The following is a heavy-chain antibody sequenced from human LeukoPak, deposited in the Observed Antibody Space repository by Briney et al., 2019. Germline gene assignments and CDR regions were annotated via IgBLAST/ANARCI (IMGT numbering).Heavy chain of an antibody. CDR1: GGSFSGYY. Sequence: SETLSLTCAVYGGSFSGYYWSWIRQPPGKGLEWIGEINHSGSTNYNPSLKGRVTISVDTSKNQFSLKLSSVTAADTAVYYCARERLAARGLVPLNWFDPWGQGTLVTVSS. J-gene: IGHJ5*02. CDR2: INHSGST. V-gene: IGHV4-34*01. CDR3: ARERLAARGLVPLNWFDP. D-gene: IGHD6-6*01.